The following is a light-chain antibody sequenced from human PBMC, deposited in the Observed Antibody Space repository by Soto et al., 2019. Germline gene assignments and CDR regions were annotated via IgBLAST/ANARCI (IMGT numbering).Light chain of an antibody. CDR2: VAF. J-gene: IGKJ2*01. V-gene: IGKV1-39*01. Sequence: DIQMTQSPSSLSASVGDRVTITCRASQTIDNNLNWYQQKPGKAPRLLIYVAFSLQSGVPSRFSGSGSGTDFTLTISSLQPDDFATYFCQQSVSIPYTFGQGTILEIK. CDR3: QQSVSIPYT. CDR1: QTIDNN.